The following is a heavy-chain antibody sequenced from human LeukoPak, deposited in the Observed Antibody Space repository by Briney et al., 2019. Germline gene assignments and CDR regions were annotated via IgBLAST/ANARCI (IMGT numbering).Heavy chain of an antibody. D-gene: IGHD6-19*01. CDR1: GFTFSSSA. V-gene: IGHV3-23*01. CDR3: ARDSMGIAVAGPFDY. Sequence: GGSLRLSCAASGFTFSSSAMSWVRQVPGKGLEWVSGISASGGSTSYADSVKGRFTISRDNSKNTLYLQMNSLRAEDTAVYYCARDSMGIAVAGPFDYWGQGTLVTVSS. J-gene: IGHJ4*02. CDR2: ISASGGST.